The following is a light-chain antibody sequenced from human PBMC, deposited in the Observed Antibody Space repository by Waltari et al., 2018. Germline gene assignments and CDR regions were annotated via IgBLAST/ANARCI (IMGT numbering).Light chain of an antibody. V-gene: IGKV3-11*01. J-gene: IGKJ3*01. CDR1: QSISSY. CDR3: QQRSKSFT. CDR2: DAS. Sequence: EIVLKQSPATLSLSPGDRATLSCRASQSISSYLAWYQQKPGQAPRLLIYDASTRATGIPARFSGSGSVTDFTLTISSLEPEDFAIYHCQQRSKSFTFGPGTKVDMK.